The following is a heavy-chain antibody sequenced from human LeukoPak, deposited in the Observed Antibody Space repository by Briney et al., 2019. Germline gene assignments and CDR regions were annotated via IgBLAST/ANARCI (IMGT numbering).Heavy chain of an antibody. CDR3: ARDKRHSYGRYLDH. V-gene: IGHV4-59*01. D-gene: IGHD5-18*01. J-gene: IGHJ4*02. Sequence: PSETLSLTCSVSGDSISTYHWNWVRKPPGKGLEWIGYMQSTGNSNYNPSLKSRVFMSVDTSKNQFVLNLRSVTAADTAVYYCARDKRHSYGRYLDHWGKGLLVTVSS. CDR2: MQSTGNS. CDR1: GDSISTYH.